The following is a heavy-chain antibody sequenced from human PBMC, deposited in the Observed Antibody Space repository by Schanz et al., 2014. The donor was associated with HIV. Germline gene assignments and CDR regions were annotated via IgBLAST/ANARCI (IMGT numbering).Heavy chain of an antibody. V-gene: IGHV3-33*06. CDR3: AKDRITGTTGVPYYYYGMDV. CDR1: GFTFSSYG. CDR2: IWHDGSSK. J-gene: IGHJ6*02. Sequence: QVQLVESGGGVVQPWRSLRLSCAASGFTFSSYGMHWVRQAPGKGLEWVAVIWHDGSSKYYADSVKGRFTISRDNSKNTLYLQMNSLRAEDTAVYYCAKDRITGTTGVPYYYYGMDVWGQGTTVTVSS. D-gene: IGHD1-7*01.